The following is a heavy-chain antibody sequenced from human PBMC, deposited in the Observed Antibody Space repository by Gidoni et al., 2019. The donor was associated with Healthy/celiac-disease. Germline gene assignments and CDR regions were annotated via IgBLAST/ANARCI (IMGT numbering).Heavy chain of an antibody. V-gene: IGHV3-21*01. Sequence: EVQLVESGGGLVKPGGSLRLSCAASGFTFSSYSMNWVRQAPGKGLEGVSSISSSSSYIYYADSVKGRFTISRDNAKNSLYLQMNSLRAEDTAVYYCARLGIWGGYGMDVWGQGTTVTVSS. CDR1: GFTFSSYS. CDR3: ARLGIWGGYGMDV. D-gene: IGHD3-16*01. CDR2: ISSSSSYI. J-gene: IGHJ6*02.